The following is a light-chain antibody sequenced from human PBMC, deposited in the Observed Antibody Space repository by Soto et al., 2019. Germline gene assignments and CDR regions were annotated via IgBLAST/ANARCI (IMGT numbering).Light chain of an antibody. CDR2: EDT. CDR1: GSDVGRYHL. J-gene: IGLJ3*02. Sequence: QSALTQPASVSGSPGQSITISCTGTGSDVGRYHLVSWYQQHPGKAPKLVIYEDTKRPAGTSSRFSGSKSANTASLTVSGLQAEDEADYYCCSYAGGNNWVFGGGTKVTVL. CDR3: CSYAGGNNWV. V-gene: IGLV2-23*01.